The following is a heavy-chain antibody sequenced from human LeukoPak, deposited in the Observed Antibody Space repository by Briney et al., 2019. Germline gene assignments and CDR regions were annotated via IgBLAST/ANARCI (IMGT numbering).Heavy chain of an antibody. Sequence: SETLSLTCAVYGGSFSGYYWSWIRQPPGKGLEWIGEINHSGSTNYNPSLKSRVTISVDTSKNQFSLKLTSVTAADTAVYYCARVYYSSSYDYWYFDLWGRGTLVTVSS. D-gene: IGHD6-13*01. V-gene: IGHV4-34*01. CDR3: ARVYYSSSYDYWYFDL. J-gene: IGHJ2*01. CDR1: GGSFSGYY. CDR2: INHSGST.